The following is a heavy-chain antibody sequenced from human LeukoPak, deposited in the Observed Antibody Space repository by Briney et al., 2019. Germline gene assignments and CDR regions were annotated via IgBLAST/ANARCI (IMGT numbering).Heavy chain of an antibody. CDR1: GGSFSGYY. V-gene: IGHV4-34*01. CDR3: ARVGIPYSSSWYPYYYYMDV. J-gene: IGHJ6*03. Sequence: SETLSLTCAVYGGSFSGYYWSWIRQPPGKGLEWIGEINHSGSTNYNPSLKSRVTISVDTSKNQFSLKLSSVTAADTAVYYCARVGIPYSSSWYPYYYYMDVWGKGTTVTVSS. D-gene: IGHD6-13*01. CDR2: INHSGST.